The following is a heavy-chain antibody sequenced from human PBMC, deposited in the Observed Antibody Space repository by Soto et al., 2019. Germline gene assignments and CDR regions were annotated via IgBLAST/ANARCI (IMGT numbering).Heavy chain of an antibody. Sequence: GGSLRLSCAASGFTFSSYAMSWVRQAPGKGLEWVSAISGSGGSTYYADSVKGRFTISRDNSKNTLYLQMNSLRAEDTAVYYCAKRVEWSGLLLGDWFDPWGQGTLVTVSS. J-gene: IGHJ5*02. CDR2: ISGSGGST. V-gene: IGHV3-23*01. CDR3: AKRVEWSGLLLGDWFDP. CDR1: GFTFSSYA. D-gene: IGHD3-3*01.